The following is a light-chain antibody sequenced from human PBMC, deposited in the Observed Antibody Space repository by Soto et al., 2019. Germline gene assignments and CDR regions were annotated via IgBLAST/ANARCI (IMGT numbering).Light chain of an antibody. CDR1: QSIARTY. CDR3: QQYGYSPIS. V-gene: IGKV3-20*01. Sequence: EVVLTQSPGTLSLSPGERATLSCRASQSIARTYLAWYQQKPGQSPRLLIYDISTRATGIPDRFSASGSGTDFTLTFSGLGTEDFSVYYCQQYGYSPISFGQGTRLEIK. CDR2: DIS. J-gene: IGKJ5*01.